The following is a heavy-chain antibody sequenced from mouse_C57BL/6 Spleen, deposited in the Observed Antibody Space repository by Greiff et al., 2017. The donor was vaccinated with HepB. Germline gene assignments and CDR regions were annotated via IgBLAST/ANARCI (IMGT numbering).Heavy chain of an antibody. CDR3: SRGYYGSSYNDY. Sequence: VQLQQSGPELVKPGASVKISCKASGYAFSSSWMNWVKQRPGKGLEWIGRIYPGDGDTNYNGKFKGKATLTADKSSSTAYMQLSSLTSAYSAVYFCSRGYYGSSYNDYWGQGTTLTVSS. D-gene: IGHD1-1*01. CDR1: GYAFSSSW. V-gene: IGHV1-82*01. J-gene: IGHJ2*01. CDR2: IYPGDGDT.